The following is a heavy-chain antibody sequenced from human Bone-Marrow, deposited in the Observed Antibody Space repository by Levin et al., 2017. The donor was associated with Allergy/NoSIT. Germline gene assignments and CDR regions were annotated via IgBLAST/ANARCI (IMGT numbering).Heavy chain of an antibody. CDR1: GFIFDDYP. V-gene: IGHV3-43*01. D-gene: IGHD3-22*01. CDR2: ISWDGGDT. CDR3: AKGDSSGYPTSLDY. J-gene: IGHJ4*02. Sequence: SCAASGFIFDDYPMYWVRQPPGKGLEWVCLISWDGGDTYYADSVEGRFTVSRDNSRNSLYLQMKSLTTEDTAFYYCAKGDSSGYPTSLDYWGQGTLVTVSS.